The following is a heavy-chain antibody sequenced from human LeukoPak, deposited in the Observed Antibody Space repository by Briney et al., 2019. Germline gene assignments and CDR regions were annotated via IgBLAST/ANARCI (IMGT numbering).Heavy chain of an antibody. J-gene: IGHJ4*02. V-gene: IGHV4-59*01. D-gene: IGHD7-27*01. Sequence: SETLSLTCTVSGGSISSYYWSWSRQPPGKGLEWIGYIYYSGSTNYNPSLKSRVTISVDTSKNQFSLKLSSVTAADTAVYYCARVWGRLDYWGQGTLVTVSS. CDR3: ARVWGRLDY. CDR2: IYYSGST. CDR1: GGSISSYY.